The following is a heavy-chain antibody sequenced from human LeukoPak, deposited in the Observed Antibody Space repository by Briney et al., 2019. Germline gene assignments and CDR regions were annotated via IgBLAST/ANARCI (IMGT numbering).Heavy chain of an antibody. V-gene: IGHV4-30-4*01. CDR3: ARQYYYDSSGYSAVNWFDP. CDR2: IYYSGST. D-gene: IGHD3-22*01. J-gene: IGHJ5*02. CDR1: GGSISSGDYY. Sequence: PSQTLSLTCTVSGGSISSGDYYWSWIRQPPGKGLEWIGYIYYSGSTYYNPSLKSRVTISVDTSKNQFSLKLSSVTAADTAVYYCARQYYYDSSGYSAVNWFDPWGQGTLVTVSS.